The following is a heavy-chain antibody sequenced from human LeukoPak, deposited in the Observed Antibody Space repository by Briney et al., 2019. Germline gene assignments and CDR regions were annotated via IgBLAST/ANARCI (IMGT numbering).Heavy chain of an antibody. CDR1: GGSISSYY. CDR3: ARSEDYGDAFDY. CDR2: IYTSGST. Sequence: PSETLSLTCAVSGGSISSYYWSWIRQPAGKGLEWIGRIYTSGSTNYNPSLKSRVTMSVDTFKNQFSLKLSSVTAADTAVYYCARSEDYGDAFDYWGQGTLVTVSS. J-gene: IGHJ4*02. D-gene: IGHD4-17*01. V-gene: IGHV4-4*07.